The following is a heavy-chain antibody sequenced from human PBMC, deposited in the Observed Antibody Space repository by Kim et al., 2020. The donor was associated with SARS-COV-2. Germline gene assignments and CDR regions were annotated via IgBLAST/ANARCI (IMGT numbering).Heavy chain of an antibody. J-gene: IGHJ6*02. Sequence: SVKVSCKASGDTFSSYAISWVRQAPGQGLEWMGGIILIFGTANYAQKFQGRVTITADESTSTAYMEVSSLRSEDTAVYYCARRKDIVVVPAAIPGGYYYGMDVWGQETTVTAS. CDR3: ARRKDIVVVPAAIPGGYYYGMDV. V-gene: IGHV1-69*13. CDR1: GDTFSSYA. D-gene: IGHD2-2*02. CDR2: IILIFGTA.